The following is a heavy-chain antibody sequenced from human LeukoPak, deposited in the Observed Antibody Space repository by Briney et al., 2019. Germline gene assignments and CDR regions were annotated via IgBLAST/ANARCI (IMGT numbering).Heavy chain of an antibody. Sequence: GGSLRLSCAASGFTFSSYGMHWVRQPPGKGLEWVAVIWYDGSNKYCADSAKGRFTISRDNSKNTLYLQMNSLRADDTAVYYCARGPYYGGPGDYDYGMDVWGQGTTVTVSS. J-gene: IGHJ6*02. CDR2: IWYDGSNK. CDR3: ARGPYYGGPGDYDYGMDV. D-gene: IGHD4-23*01. V-gene: IGHV3-33*01. CDR1: GFTFSSYG.